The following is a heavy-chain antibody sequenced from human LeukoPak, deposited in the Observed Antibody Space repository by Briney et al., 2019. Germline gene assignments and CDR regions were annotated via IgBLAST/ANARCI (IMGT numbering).Heavy chain of an antibody. CDR1: GFTFDDYA. CDR2: INWNGGST. CDR3: ARVYYDFWSGYLTPYY. Sequence: GGSLRLSCAASGFTFDDYAMHWVRQAPGKGLEWVSGINWNGGSTGYADSVKGRFTISRDNAKNSLYLQMNSLRAEDTALYYCARVYYDFWSGYLTPYYWGQGTLVTVSS. J-gene: IGHJ4*02. D-gene: IGHD3-3*01. V-gene: IGHV3-20*04.